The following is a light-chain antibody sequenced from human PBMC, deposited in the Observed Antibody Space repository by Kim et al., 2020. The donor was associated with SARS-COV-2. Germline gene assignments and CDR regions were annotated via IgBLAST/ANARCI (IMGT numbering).Light chain of an antibody. CDR1: SLRSYY. Sequence: SSELTQDPVVSVALGQTVRITCQGDSLRSYYATWYQQKPRQAPVLVIYGRNSRPSGVPDRFSGSASGSTASLTITGTQAEDEADFYCQSRDSGGRVMFGGGTKLTVL. CDR3: QSRDSGGRVM. J-gene: IGLJ3*02. CDR2: GRN. V-gene: IGLV3-19*01.